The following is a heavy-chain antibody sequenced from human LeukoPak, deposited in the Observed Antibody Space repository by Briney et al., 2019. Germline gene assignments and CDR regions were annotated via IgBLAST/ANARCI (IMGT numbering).Heavy chain of an antibody. CDR1: GYMFTGYY. CDR3: ARDFYDYVWGSYRYTLGFYYYMDV. D-gene: IGHD3-16*02. V-gene: IGHV1-2*02. J-gene: IGHJ6*03. CDR2: INPNNGDT. Sequence: GASVKVSCKASGYMFTGYYIHWVRQAPGQGLEWMGWINPNNGDTNYTQKLQGRVTMTRDRSISTAYMELSRLRPDDTSVYYCARDFYDYVWGSYRYTLGFYYYMDVWGKGTTVTVSS.